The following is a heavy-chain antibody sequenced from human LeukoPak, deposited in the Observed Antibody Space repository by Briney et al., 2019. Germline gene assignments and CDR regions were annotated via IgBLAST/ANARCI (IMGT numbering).Heavy chain of an antibody. CDR1: GFTFRSYG. CDR3: AKDGYYGSGTFPDY. Sequence: GTSLRLSCAASGFTFRSYGMNWVRQAPGKGLEGVAVISYDGTNKFYVDSLRGRFTISRDNSKNTLYLQMDSLRAEDTAVYYCAKDGYYGSGTFPDYWGQGTLVTVSS. D-gene: IGHD3-10*01. V-gene: IGHV3-30*18. CDR2: ISYDGTNK. J-gene: IGHJ4*02.